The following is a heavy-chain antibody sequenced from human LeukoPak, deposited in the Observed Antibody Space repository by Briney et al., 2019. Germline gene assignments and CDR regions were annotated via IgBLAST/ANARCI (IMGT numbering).Heavy chain of an antibody. CDR1: GYTFTEYY. J-gene: IGHJ4*02. CDR2: INPNSGGA. V-gene: IGHV1-2*02. D-gene: IGHD1-26*01. Sequence: ASVKVSCKASGYTFTEYYMHWVRQAPGQGLEWMGWINPNSGGANYAENFQGRVTMTRDTSISTAYMELSSLRYDDTALYYRASRSGSHPYYFDYWGQGTLVTVSS. CDR3: ASRSGSHPYYFDY.